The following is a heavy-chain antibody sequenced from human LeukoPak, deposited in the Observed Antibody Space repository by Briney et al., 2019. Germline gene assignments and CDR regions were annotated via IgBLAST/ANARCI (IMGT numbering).Heavy chain of an antibody. V-gene: IGHV3-30*12. Sequence: GGSLRLSCAASGFTFSSYGMHWVRQAPGKGLEWVAVISSDGSKEFYTDSVKGRFTISRDNSKNTLYLQMNSLRAEDTAVYYCVRGSYGDYEYWGQGTLVTVSS. CDR3: VRGSYGDYEY. CDR2: ISSDGSKE. D-gene: IGHD4/OR15-4a*01. CDR1: GFTFSSYG. J-gene: IGHJ4*02.